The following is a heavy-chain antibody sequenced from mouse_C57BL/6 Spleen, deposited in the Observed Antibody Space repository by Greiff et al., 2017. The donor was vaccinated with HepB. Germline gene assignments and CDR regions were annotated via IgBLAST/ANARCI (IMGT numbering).Heavy chain of an antibody. V-gene: IGHV7-3*01. Sequence: EVKVVESGGGLVQPGGSLSLSCAASGFTFTDYYMSWVRQPPGKALEWLGFIRNKANGYTTEYSASVKGRFTISRDNSQSILYLQMNALRAEDSATYYCASSGGYYPSYYAMDYWGQGTSVTVSS. J-gene: IGHJ4*01. CDR2: IRNKANGYTT. CDR3: ASSGGYYPSYYAMDY. CDR1: GFTFTDYY. D-gene: IGHD2-3*01.